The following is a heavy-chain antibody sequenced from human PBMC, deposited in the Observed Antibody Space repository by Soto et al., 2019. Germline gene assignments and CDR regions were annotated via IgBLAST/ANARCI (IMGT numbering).Heavy chain of an antibody. D-gene: IGHD3-16*01. V-gene: IGHV1-69*01. CDR2: IVPRFGSP. CDR1: GGTFSAFA. J-gene: IGHJ6*02. CDR3: ARDRIQLRLGKYSFNGMDV. Sequence: QVQLVQSGAEMRKPGSSLRVSCKASGGTFSAFAFSWVRQAPGQGLEGMGGIVPRFGSPNYAQKFGARVTISADPSTSTVYMEVSSLRFDDTAVYFCARDRIQLRLGKYSFNGMDVWGQGTTITVSS.